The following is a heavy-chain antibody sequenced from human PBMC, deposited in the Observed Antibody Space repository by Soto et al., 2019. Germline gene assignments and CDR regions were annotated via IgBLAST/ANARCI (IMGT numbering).Heavy chain of an antibody. D-gene: IGHD6-19*01. V-gene: IGHV4-30-4*01. CDR3: ARHSSGWEYYCDY. CDR2: IYYSGST. CDR1: GGSISSGDYY. Sequence: PSETLSLTCTVSGGSISSGDYYWSWIRQPPGKGLEWIGYIYYSGSTYYNPSLKSRVTISVDTSKNQFSLKLSSVTAADTAVYYCARHSSGWEYYCDYWGQGTLVTVSS. J-gene: IGHJ4*02.